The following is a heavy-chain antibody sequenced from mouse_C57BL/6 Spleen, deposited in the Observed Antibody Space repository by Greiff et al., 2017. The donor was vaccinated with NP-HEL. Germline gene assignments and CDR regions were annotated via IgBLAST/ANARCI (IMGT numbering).Heavy chain of an antibody. CDR2: ISSGGSYT. V-gene: IGHV5-6*01. D-gene: IGHD2-1*01. CDR1: GFTFSSYG. J-gene: IGHJ4*01. CDR3: ARHGGNSYYYAMDY. Sequence: EVNLVESGGDLVKPGGSLKLSCAASGFTFSSYGMSWVRQTPDKRLEWVATISSGGSYTYYPDSVKGRFTISRDNAKNTLYLQMSSLKSEDTAMYYCARHGGNSYYYAMDYWGQGTSVTVSS.